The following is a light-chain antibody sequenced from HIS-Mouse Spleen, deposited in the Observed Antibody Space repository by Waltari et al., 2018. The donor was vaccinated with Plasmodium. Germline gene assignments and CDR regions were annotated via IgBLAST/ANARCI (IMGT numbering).Light chain of an antibody. CDR2: DAS. Sequence: DIQMTQSPSSLSASVGDRVTITCQASQDISNYLNWYQQQPGKAPKLLIYDASNLETEVPSRFSGSGSGTDFTFTISSLQPEDIATYYCQQYDNLPPYTFGQGTKLEIK. CDR1: QDISNY. V-gene: IGKV1-33*01. CDR3: QQYDNLPPYT. J-gene: IGKJ2*01.